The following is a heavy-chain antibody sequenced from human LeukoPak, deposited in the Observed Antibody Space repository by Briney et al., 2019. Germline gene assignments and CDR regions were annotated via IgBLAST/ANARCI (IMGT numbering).Heavy chain of an antibody. CDR1: GGSITTYY. J-gene: IGHJ4*02. CDR2: IYYSGST. Sequence: SETLSLTCTVSGGSITTYYWSWIRQSPGKGLEWIGYIYYSGSTNYNPSLKSRVTISVDTSKNQLSLKLSSVTAADTAVYYCAGAPAGSLEWLSPFDYWGQGTLVTVSS. CDR3: AGAPAGSLEWLSPFDY. V-gene: IGHV4-59*08. D-gene: IGHD3-3*01.